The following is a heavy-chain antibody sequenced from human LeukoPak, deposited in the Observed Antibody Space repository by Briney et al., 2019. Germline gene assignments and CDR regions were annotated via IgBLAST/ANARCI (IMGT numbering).Heavy chain of an antibody. Sequence: GGSLRLSCVVSGLTFSSYSMSWVRQAPGKGLEWVSVISASGGDPWYPYSVKGRFTISRDNSKNTLFIQMNSVRVEDTAIYYCAKDAAGPEYWGQGTLVTVSS. D-gene: IGHD6-13*01. J-gene: IGHJ4*02. CDR3: AKDAAGPEY. CDR2: ISASGGDP. V-gene: IGHV3-23*01. CDR1: GLTFSSYS.